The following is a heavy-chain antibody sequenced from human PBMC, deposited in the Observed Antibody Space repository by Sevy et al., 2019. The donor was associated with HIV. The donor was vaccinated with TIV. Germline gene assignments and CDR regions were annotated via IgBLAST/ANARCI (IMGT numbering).Heavy chain of an antibody. CDR3: AIGYCRTSSCYGSTWFDP. CDR1: GYSFTNYG. V-gene: IGHV1-18*01. CDR2: ISTYRGDS. J-gene: IGHJ5*02. D-gene: IGHD2-2*01. Sequence: ASVKVSCQTSGYSFTNYGVSWVRQAPGQGLEWMGWISTYRGDSEYAEKFQGRVTLTRDTSTSTAYMELRNLKSDDTAVYYCAIGYCRTSSCYGSTWFDPWGQGTLVTVSS.